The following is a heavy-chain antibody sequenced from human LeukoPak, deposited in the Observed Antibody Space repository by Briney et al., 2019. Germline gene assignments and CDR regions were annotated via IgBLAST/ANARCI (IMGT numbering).Heavy chain of an antibody. J-gene: IGHJ4*02. Sequence: VASVKVSCNASGGTFSSYAISWVRQAPGQGLEWMGGIIPIFGTANYAQKFQGRVTITADESTSTAYMELSSLRSEDTAVYYCARIRYSSSEGGFDYWGQGTLVTVSS. CDR1: GGTFSSYA. CDR3: ARIRYSSSEGGFDY. V-gene: IGHV1-69*13. D-gene: IGHD6-6*01. CDR2: IIPIFGTA.